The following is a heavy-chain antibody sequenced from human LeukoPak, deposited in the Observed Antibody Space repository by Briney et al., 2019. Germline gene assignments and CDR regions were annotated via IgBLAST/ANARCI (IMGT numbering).Heavy chain of an antibody. D-gene: IGHD1-14*01. CDR2: ISSSRIYI. CDR1: GFTFTSYT. V-gene: IGHV3-21*01. CDR3: ARDSPDLYY. Sequence: GGSLRLSCAASGFTFTSYTMNWVRQAPGKGLEWVSSISSSRIYIYYADSVKGRFTISRDTAKNSLYLQMNSLRAEDTAVYYCARDSPDLYYWGQGILVTVSS. J-gene: IGHJ4*01.